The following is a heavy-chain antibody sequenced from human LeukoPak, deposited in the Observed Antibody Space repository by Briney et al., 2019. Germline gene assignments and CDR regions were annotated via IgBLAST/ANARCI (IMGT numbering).Heavy chain of an antibody. D-gene: IGHD6-13*01. Sequence: GGSLRLSCAASGFTFSSFAMTWVRQAPGKGLEWVSVINTGGGTTDYADSVKGRFTISRDNSKNTLYLQMNSLRAEDTAVYYCAKRAIVAAVKYFDYWGQGTLVTVSS. CDR2: INTGGGTT. V-gene: IGHV3-23*01. CDR1: GFTFSSFA. CDR3: AKRAIVAAVKYFDY. J-gene: IGHJ4*02.